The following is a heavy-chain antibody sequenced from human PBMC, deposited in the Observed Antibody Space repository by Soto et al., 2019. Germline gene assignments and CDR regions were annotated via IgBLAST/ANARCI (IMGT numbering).Heavy chain of an antibody. CDR3: ARDGRLVNYYYHGMDV. D-gene: IGHD6-13*01. CDR2: IYYSGST. V-gene: IGHV4-31*02. J-gene: IGHJ6*02. Sequence: WTWIRQHPGKGLEWIGYIYYSGSTYYNPSLKSRVTISVDTSKNQFSLKLRSMTAADTAVYYCARDGRLVNYYYHGMDVWGQGTTVTVS.